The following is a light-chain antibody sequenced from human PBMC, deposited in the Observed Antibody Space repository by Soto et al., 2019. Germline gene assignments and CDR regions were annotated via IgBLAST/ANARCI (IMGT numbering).Light chain of an antibody. CDR2: EVS. V-gene: IGLV2-14*03. J-gene: IGLJ1*01. CDR3: SSYTRTRCYV. Sequence: QSVLTQPASVSGSPGQSITVSCTGTSSDVGGYNSVSWYQQHPGKPPKLIIYEVSNRPSGVSDRFSGSKSGNTASLTISGLQAEDEADYYCSSYTRTRCYVLATGTKVTVL. CDR1: SSDVGGYNS.